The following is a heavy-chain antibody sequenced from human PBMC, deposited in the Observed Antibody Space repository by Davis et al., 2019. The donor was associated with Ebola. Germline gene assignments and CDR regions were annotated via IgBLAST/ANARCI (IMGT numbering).Heavy chain of an antibody. D-gene: IGHD3-16*01. CDR1: GFPLHDYG. V-gene: IGHV3-33*01. Sequence: SLKTPCVASGFPLHDYGKHRLRQAPGKGLERVALIWNDGSNKYYADSVKGRFTISRDNSKSTLYLQMNGLRAEDTAVYYCASDRFGDLILYYWGQGALVTVSS. J-gene: IGHJ4*02. CDR3: ASDRFGDLILYY. CDR2: IWNDGSNK.